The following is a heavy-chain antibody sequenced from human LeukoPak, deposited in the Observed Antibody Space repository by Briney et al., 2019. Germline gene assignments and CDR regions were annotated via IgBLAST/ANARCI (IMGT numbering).Heavy chain of an antibody. D-gene: IGHD6-19*01. V-gene: IGHV4-59*12. CDR2: IYYSGST. Sequence: SETLSLTCTVSGGPISSYYWSWIRQPPGKGLEWIGYIYYSGSTNYNPSLKSRVTISVDTSKNQFSLKLSSVTAADTAVYYCARGRSSGWTRRLPRTYYFDYWGQGTLVTVSS. CDR3: ARGRSSGWTRRLPRTYYFDY. J-gene: IGHJ4*02. CDR1: GGPISSYY.